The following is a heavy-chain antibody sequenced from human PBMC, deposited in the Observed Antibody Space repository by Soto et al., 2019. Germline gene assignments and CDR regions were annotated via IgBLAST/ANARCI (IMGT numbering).Heavy chain of an antibody. D-gene: IGHD3-22*01. CDR3: ARQNYDSSGYYYGWYVDL. V-gene: IGHV1-18*04. CDR1: GYTFTSYG. CDR2: ISAYNGNT. Sequence: QVQLVQSGAEVKKPGASVKVSCKASGYTFTSYGISWVRQAPGQGLEWMGWISAYNGNTNYAQKVQGRVTMTTDTYTSTAYMEVRSLRSDDTAVYYCARQNYDSSGYYYGWYVDLWGRGTLVTVSS. J-gene: IGHJ2*01.